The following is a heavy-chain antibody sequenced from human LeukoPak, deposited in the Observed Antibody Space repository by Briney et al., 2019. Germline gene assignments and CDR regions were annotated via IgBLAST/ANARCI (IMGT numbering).Heavy chain of an antibody. CDR1: GFTFSSYW. CDR2: IKQDGSEK. D-gene: IGHD4-17*01. V-gene: IGHV3-7*03. CDR3: ARAPGDPPNY. Sequence: GRSLRLSCAASGFTFSSYWMQWVRQAPGEGLEWVANIKQDGSEKYYVDSVKGRFTISRDNAKNSLYLQMNSLRVEDTAVYYCARAPGDPPNYWGQGTLVTVSS. J-gene: IGHJ4*02.